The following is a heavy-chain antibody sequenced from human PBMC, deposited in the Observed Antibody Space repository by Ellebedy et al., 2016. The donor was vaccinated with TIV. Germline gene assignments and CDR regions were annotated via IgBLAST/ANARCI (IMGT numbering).Heavy chain of an antibody. J-gene: IGHJ4*02. CDR1: GDTFNNYA. CDR2: IIPIFGAA. D-gene: IGHD3-3*01. V-gene: IGHV1-69*13. CDR3: ARASYGFGSYYFDQ. Sequence: SVKVSXXASGDTFNNYAISWVRQAPGQGLEWMGGIIPIFGAANYAQKFQGRVTISADESTSTAYMELSSLRSDDTAVYYCARASYGFGSYYFDQWGQGTLVTVSS.